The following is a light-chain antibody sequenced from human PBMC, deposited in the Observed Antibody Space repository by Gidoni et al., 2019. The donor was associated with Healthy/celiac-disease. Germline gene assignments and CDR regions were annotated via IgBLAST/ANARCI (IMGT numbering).Light chain of an antibody. Sequence: DIVMTQSPLSLPVTPGEPASISCRSSQSLLHSNGYNYLDWYLQKPGQSPQLLIYLGSNRASGVPDRFSGSGSGTDFTLKISRVEADDVGVYYCMQALQTXXLTFXGXTKVEXK. V-gene: IGKV2-28*01. CDR2: LGS. J-gene: IGKJ4*01. CDR3: MQALQTXXLT. CDR1: QSLLHSNGYNY.